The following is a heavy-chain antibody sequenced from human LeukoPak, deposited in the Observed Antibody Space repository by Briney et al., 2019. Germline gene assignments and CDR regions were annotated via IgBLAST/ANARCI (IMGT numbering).Heavy chain of an antibody. V-gene: IGHV5-51*01. CDR3: ARWAASGTGLYY. J-gene: IGHJ4*02. Sequence: GESLKISCKGSGYNFNIYWIGWVRQMPRKGLEWMGIIYPGDSDTRYSPSFQGQVTISADKSISTAYLQWSSLKAADTAMYYCARWAASGTGLYYWGQGTLATVSS. CDR2: IYPGDSDT. D-gene: IGHD2-8*02. CDR1: GYNFNIYW.